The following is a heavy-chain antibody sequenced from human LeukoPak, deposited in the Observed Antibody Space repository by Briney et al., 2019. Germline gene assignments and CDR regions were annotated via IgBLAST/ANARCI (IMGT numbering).Heavy chain of an antibody. CDR1: GGSISSGGYY. CDR3: ARVGSDVFDT. CDR2: IFYSGTT. D-gene: IGHD3-10*01. Sequence: SQTLSLTCTVSGGSISSGGYYWSWIRQHPGKGLEWIGYIFYSGTTYSNPSLQSRVTVSLDTSGNQFSLRLSSVTAADTAVYYCARVGSDVFDTWGQGTMVTVSS. J-gene: IGHJ3*02. V-gene: IGHV4-31*03.